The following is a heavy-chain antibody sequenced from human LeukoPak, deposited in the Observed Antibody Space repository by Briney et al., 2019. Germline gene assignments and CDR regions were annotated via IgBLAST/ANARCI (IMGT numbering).Heavy chain of an antibody. CDR3: ARGSAGATDFDY. V-gene: IGHV4-61*02. Sequence: SQTLSLTCTVSGGPISSGSYYWSWIRQPAGKGLEWIGRIYTSGSTNYNPSLKSRVTVSVDTSKNQFSLKLSSVTAADTAVYYCARGSAGATDFDYWGQGTLVTVSS. CDR1: GGPISSGSYY. CDR2: IYTSGST. D-gene: IGHD1-26*01. J-gene: IGHJ4*02.